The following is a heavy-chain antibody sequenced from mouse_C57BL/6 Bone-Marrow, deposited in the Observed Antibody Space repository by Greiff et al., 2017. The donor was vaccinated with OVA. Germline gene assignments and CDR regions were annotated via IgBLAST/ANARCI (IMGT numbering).Heavy chain of an antibody. V-gene: IGHV14-4*01. J-gene: IGHJ4*01. CDR2: IDPENGDT. Sequence: VQLQQSGAELVRPGASVKLSCTASGFNINDDYMHWVKQRPEQGLEWIGWIDPENGDTEYASKFQGKATITADTSSNTAYLQLSSLTSENTAVYYCTQVFFFTTVVATEAMDDWGKGTSVTVSS. CDR3: TQVFFFTTVVATEAMDD. CDR1: GFNINDDY. D-gene: IGHD1-1*01.